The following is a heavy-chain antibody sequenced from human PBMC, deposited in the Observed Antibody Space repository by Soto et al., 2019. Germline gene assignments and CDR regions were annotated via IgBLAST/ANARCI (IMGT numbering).Heavy chain of an antibody. D-gene: IGHD5-18*01. CDR2: IYPSGMP. V-gene: IGHV4-30-2*01. CDR1: GGSISNAAYS. J-gene: IGHJ4*02. CDR3: ARERGGYGLFVS. Sequence: QLQLQESGSGLVKPSHTLSLTCTVSGGSISNAAYSWSWIRQPPVKGLEWIGYIYPSGMPFYNPSLRSRVTISIDRSNDLFSLNLKSVTAADTAVYYCARERGGYGLFVSWGQGTLVTVSS.